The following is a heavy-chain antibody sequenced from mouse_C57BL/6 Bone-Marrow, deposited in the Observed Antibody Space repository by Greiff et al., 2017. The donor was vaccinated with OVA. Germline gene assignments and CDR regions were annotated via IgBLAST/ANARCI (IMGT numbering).Heavy chain of an antibody. D-gene: IGHD4-1*01. J-gene: IGHJ1*03. CDR2: ISSGGDYI. Sequence: EVKLVESGEGLVKPGGSLKLSCAASGFTFSSYAMSWVRQTPEKRLEWVAYISSGGDYIYYADTVKGRFTISRDNARNTLYLQMSSLKSEDTAVYYCTRGTGTRWYFDVWGTGTTVTVSS. CDR1: GFTFSSYA. CDR3: TRGTGTRWYFDV. V-gene: IGHV5S21*01.